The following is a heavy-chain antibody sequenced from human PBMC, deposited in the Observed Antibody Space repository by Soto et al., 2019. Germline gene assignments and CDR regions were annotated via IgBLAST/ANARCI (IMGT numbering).Heavy chain of an antibody. CDR2: ISSGSSDT. CDR1: GFTFSCVS. V-gene: IGHV3-21*01. J-gene: IGHJ4*02. CDR3: ARVAY. Sequence: PGESLKISCEASGFTFSCVSMNWVRQVPGKGLEWVASISSGSSDTWYADSVKGRFIISRDNAQNSLFLQMNTLRPEDTAIYYCARVAYWGPGTQVTVSS.